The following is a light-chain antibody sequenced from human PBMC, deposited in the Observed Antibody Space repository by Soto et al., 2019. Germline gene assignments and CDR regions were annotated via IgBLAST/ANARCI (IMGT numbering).Light chain of an antibody. CDR1: SFNIGSNY. J-gene: IGLJ3*02. Sequence: QPVLTQPPSASGTPGQRVTISCSGSSFNIGSNYVYWYQQLPGTAPKLLIDRNNQRPSGVPDRFSASKFGTSASLAISGLRSEDEADYYCAAWEDSLSTPVFGGGTKLTVL. CDR3: AAWEDSLSTPV. V-gene: IGLV1-47*01. CDR2: RNN.